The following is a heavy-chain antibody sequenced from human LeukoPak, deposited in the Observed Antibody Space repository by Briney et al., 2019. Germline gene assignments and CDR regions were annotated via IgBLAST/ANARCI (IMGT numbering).Heavy chain of an antibody. CDR3: AKDAAEYYYDSSGYLNWFDP. J-gene: IGHJ5*02. Sequence: GGSLRLSCAASGFTFSSYGMHWVRQAPGKGLEWVAVISYDGSNKYYADSVKGRFTISRDNSKNTLYLQMNSLSAEDTAVYYCAKDAAEYYYDSSGYLNWFDPWGQGTLVTVSS. V-gene: IGHV3-30*18. CDR1: GFTFSSYG. D-gene: IGHD3-22*01. CDR2: ISYDGSNK.